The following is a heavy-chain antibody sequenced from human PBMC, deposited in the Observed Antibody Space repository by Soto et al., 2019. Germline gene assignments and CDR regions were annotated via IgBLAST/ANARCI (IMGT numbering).Heavy chain of an antibody. CDR1: GGSISSSSYY. CDR2: IYYSGST. J-gene: IGHJ4*02. CDR3: ARVGYCSGGSCYRPPFDY. D-gene: IGHD2-15*01. Sequence: SETLSLTCTVSGGSISSSSYYWGWIRQPPGKGLEWIGSIYYSGSTYYNPSLKSRVTISVDTSKNHFSLKLSSVTAADTAVYYCARVGYCSGGSCYRPPFDYWGQGTLVTVSS. V-gene: IGHV4-39*02.